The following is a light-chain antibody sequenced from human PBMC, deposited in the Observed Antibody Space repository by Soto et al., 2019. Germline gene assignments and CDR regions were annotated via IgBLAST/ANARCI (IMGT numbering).Light chain of an antibody. CDR2: EGS. J-gene: IGLJ3*02. CDR1: SSDVGSYNL. V-gene: IGLV2-23*01. CDR3: CSYAGSSTGV. Sequence: QCALTQPASVSGSPGQSITISCTGTSSDVGSYNLVSWYQQHPGKAPKLMIYEGSKRPSGVSNRFSGSKSGNTASLTISGLQAEDEADYYCCSYAGSSTGVFGGGTKLTVL.